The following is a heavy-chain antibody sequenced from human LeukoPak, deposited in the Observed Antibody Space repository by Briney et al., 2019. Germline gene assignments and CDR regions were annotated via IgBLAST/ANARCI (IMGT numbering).Heavy chain of an antibody. CDR2: INTDGSST. D-gene: IGHD1-20*01. V-gene: IGHV3-74*01. J-gene: IGHJ4*02. CDR1: GFTFSSYW. CDR3: ASITGTTALGD. Sequence: GGSLRLSCAASGFTFSSYWMSWVRQAPGKGLVWVSRINTDGSSTSYADSVKGRFTISRDNAKNTLYLQMNSLRAEDTAVYYCASITGTTALGDWGQGTLVTVSS.